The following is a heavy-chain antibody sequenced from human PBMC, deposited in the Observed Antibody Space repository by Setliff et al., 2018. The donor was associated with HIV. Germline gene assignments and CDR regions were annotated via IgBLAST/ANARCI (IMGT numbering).Heavy chain of an antibody. Sequence: SETLSLTCTVSGGSISSSSYYWGWIRQSPGKRLEWIGEVNLSGGSKSNPSLKSRVTLSLDTSKNQFSLSLTSVTGADTAVYYCARGGASSKYLDPWGQGTLVTVSS. V-gene: IGHV4-39*07. J-gene: IGHJ5*02. CDR1: GGSISSSSYY. CDR2: VNLSGGS. D-gene: IGHD2-15*01. CDR3: ARGGASSKYLDP.